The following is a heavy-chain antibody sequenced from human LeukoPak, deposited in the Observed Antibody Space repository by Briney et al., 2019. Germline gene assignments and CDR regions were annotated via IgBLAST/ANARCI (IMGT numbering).Heavy chain of an antibody. Sequence: SVKVSCKASGGTFSSYAISWVRQAPGQGLEWMGGIIPIFGTANYAQKFQGRVTITADKSTSTAYMELSSLRSEDTAVYYCASGEKAAREANYYYYMDVWGKGTTVTVSS. CDR2: IIPIFGTA. CDR1: GGTFSSYA. D-gene: IGHD6-6*01. V-gene: IGHV1-69*06. J-gene: IGHJ6*03. CDR3: ASGEKAAREANYYYYMDV.